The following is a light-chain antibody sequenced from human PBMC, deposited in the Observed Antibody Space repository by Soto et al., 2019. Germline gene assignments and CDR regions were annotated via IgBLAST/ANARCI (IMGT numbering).Light chain of an antibody. CDR1: QSVSSSY. J-gene: IGKJ5*01. CDR3: QHYHCWPIS. V-gene: IGKV3-15*01. Sequence: VLTLSAGTLSLYPKERATLSCRASQSVSSSYLAWYQQKPGQAPRLLFYDASTRATGIPARFSGSGSGTEFTLTISCLQSEDFAVYYCQHYHCWPISFGEGTRLEIK. CDR2: DAS.